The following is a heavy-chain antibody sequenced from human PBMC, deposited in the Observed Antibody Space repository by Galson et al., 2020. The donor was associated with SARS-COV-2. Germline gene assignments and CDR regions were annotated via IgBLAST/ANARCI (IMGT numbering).Heavy chain of an antibody. CDR2: IYYSGST. D-gene: IGHD5-18*01. V-gene: IGHV4-31*03. CDR3: ARGILNSPVGY. J-gene: IGHJ4*02. Sequence: SQTLSLTCTLSGGSTSSGGYYWSWIRQHPEKGLEWIGYIYYSGSTYYNPSLESRVTLSVQTSKNQFSLKLSSVTAADTAVYFCARGILNSPVGYWGQGTLVTVSS. CDR1: GGSTSSGGYY.